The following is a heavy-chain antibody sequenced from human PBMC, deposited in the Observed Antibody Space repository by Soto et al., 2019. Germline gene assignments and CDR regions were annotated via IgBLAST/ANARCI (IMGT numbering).Heavy chain of an antibody. CDR2: IITIFGTA. V-gene: IGHV1-69*12. D-gene: IGHD2-2*01. CDR3: ARHVPAAGYYYGMDV. J-gene: IGHJ6*02. Sequence: QVQLVQSGAEVKKPGSSVKVSCKASGGTFSSYAISWVRQAPGQGLEWMGGIITIFGTANYAQKFQGRVTLTADEATSIAYMELSSLRSEDTAVYYCARHVPAAGYYYGMDVWGQGTTVTVSS. CDR1: GGTFSSYA.